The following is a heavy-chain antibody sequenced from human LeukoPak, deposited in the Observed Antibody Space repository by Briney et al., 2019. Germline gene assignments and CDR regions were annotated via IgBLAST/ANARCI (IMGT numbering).Heavy chain of an antibody. Sequence: GGSLRLSCVASGFSFSNHGMHWVRQAPGRGLEWVSVIARDGGAKFYADSVKGRFTLSRDNSKNMFFLQMNFLTVEDTAIYYCAREATWGQWYFDHWGQGTPVTVSS. CDR2: IARDGGAK. D-gene: IGHD6-19*01. CDR3: AREATWGQWYFDH. J-gene: IGHJ4*02. CDR1: GFSFSNHG. V-gene: IGHV3-30*03.